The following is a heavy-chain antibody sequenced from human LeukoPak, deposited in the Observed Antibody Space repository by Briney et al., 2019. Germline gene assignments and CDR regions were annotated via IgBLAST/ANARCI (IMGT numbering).Heavy chain of an antibody. J-gene: IGHJ4*02. Sequence: SETLSLTCTVSGGSISSYYWSWIRQPPGKGLEWIGSIYYSGSTYYNPSLKSRVTISVDTSKNQFSLKLSSVTAADTAVYYCARLEWRTTAPLDYWGQGTLVTVSS. CDR3: ARLEWRTTAPLDY. CDR1: GGSISSYY. V-gene: IGHV4-59*05. CDR2: IYYSGST. D-gene: IGHD2/OR15-2a*01.